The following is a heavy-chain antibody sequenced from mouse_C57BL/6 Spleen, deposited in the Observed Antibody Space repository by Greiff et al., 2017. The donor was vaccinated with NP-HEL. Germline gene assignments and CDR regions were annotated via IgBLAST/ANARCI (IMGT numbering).Heavy chain of an antibody. CDR2: IDPSDSYT. D-gene: IGHD1-1*01. Sequence: QVQLQQPGAELVRPGTSVKLSCKASGYTFTSYWMHWVKQRPGQGLEWIGVIDPSDSYTNYNQKFKGKATLTVDTSSSTAYMQLSSLTSEDSAVYYCARPHYYGSTQYYFDYWGQGTTLTVSS. CDR3: ARPHYYGSTQYYFDY. J-gene: IGHJ2*01. V-gene: IGHV1-59*01. CDR1: GYTFTSYW.